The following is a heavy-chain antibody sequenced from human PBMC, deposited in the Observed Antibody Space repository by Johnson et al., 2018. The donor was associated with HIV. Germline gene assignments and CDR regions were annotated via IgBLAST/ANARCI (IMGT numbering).Heavy chain of an antibody. CDR3: ARAYYDSTGYYPHAFHV. D-gene: IGHD3-22*01. Sequence: VQLVESGGGLVQPGGSLRLSCAASGFDFSSSWMHWVRQAPGKGLVWVSTLYSGGRTYYADSVKGRFTISRDNSENTLYLQMTSLRAEDTAVYYCARAYYDSTGYYPHAFHVWGQGTMVTVSS. J-gene: IGHJ3*01. CDR1: GFDFSSSW. V-gene: IGHV3-66*01. CDR2: LYSGGRT.